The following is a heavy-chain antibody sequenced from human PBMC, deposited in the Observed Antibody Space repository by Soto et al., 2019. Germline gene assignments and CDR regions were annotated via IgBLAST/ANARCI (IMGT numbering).Heavy chain of an antibody. V-gene: IGHV4-59*01. CDR1: GCSISSYY. CDR2: IYYSGST. D-gene: IGHD3-10*01. Sequence: NPSETLSLTGPVSGCSISSYYWSWIRQPPGKGLEWIGYIYYSGSTNYNPSLKSRVTISVDTSKNQFSLRLSSVTAADTAVYYCARGYYYGSGSYMYYYGMDVWGQGTTVTVSS. J-gene: IGHJ6*02. CDR3: ARGYYYGSGSYMYYYGMDV.